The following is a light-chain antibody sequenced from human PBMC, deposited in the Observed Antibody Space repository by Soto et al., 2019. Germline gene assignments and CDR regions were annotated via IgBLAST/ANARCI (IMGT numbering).Light chain of an antibody. V-gene: IGKV1-39*01. CDR3: QQSYIIPRT. Sequence: DIQMTQSPSSLSASVGDRVTITCRASQTITNYLNWYQQKPGKAPKVLIYSASTLQSGVPSRFSGSGSGTDFTLTISNLQPEDFATYSCQQSYIIPRTFGPGTTVDLK. CDR1: QTITNY. CDR2: SAS. J-gene: IGKJ3*01.